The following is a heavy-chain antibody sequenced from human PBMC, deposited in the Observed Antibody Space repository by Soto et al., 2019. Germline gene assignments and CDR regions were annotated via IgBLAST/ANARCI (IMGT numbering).Heavy chain of an antibody. V-gene: IGHV3-33*01. D-gene: IGHD6-19*01. CDR3: ARDCAGYSSGWYQRGGFDY. Sequence: QVQLVESGGGVVQPGRSLRLSCAASGLTFSSYGMHWVRQAPGKGLEGVAVIWYDASNKYYADSVKGRFTISRDNSKNTLYLQMNSLRAEDTAVYYCARDCAGYSSGWYQRGGFDYWGQGTLVTVSS. J-gene: IGHJ4*02. CDR1: GLTFSSYG. CDR2: IWYDASNK.